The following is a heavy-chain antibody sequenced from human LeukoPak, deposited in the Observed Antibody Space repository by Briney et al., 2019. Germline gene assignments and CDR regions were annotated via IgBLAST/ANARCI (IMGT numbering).Heavy chain of an antibody. Sequence: PGGSLRLSCAASGFTFTTYGLHWVRQAPGKGLEWVAAITSDGSKKYYADSVKGRFTISRDNSKNTLYLQMNSLRADDTAVYFCARTSLHYFGSGSYSLDVFDIWGQGIMVTVSS. CDR1: GFTFTTYG. CDR2: ITSDGSKK. CDR3: ARTSLHYFGSGSYSLDVFDI. D-gene: IGHD3-10*01. J-gene: IGHJ3*02. V-gene: IGHV3-30*03.